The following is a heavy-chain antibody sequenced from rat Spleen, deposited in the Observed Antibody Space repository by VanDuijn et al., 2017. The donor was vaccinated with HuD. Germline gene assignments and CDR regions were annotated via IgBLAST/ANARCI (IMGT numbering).Heavy chain of an antibody. J-gene: IGHJ2*01. CDR3: ARDTNYFDY. Sequence: EVQLVETGGGLVQPGRSLKLSCAASGFTLSDHYMAWVRQAPTMGLEWVATISNKGSITYYRDSVKGRFTISRDNAKSTPYLKMDSLRSEDTATYYCARDTNYFDYWGHGVMVTVSS. V-gene: IGHV5-7*01. D-gene: IGHD2-1*01. CDR1: GFTLSDHY. CDR2: ISNKGSIT.